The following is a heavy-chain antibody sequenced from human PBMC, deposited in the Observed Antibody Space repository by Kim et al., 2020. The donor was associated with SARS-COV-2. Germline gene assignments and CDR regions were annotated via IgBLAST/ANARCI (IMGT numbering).Heavy chain of an antibody. CDR1: GFTFSSYA. Sequence: GGSLRLSCAASGFTFSSYAMSWVRQAPGKGLEWVSAISGSGGSTYYADSVKGRFTISRDNSKNTLYLQMNSLRAEDTAVYYCAKAFGRYSSGWYWYFDLWGRGTLVTVSS. CDR2: ISGSGGST. D-gene: IGHD6-19*01. J-gene: IGHJ2*01. V-gene: IGHV3-23*01. CDR3: AKAFGRYSSGWYWYFDL.